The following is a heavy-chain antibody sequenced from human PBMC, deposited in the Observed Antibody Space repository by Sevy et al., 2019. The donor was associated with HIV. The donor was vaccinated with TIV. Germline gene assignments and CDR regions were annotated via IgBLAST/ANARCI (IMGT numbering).Heavy chain of an antibody. CDR1: GFTFSDYY. CDR2: ISSSGSTI. V-gene: IGHV3-11*01. J-gene: IGHJ5*02. CDR3: ARGLVIPRESWLDP. D-gene: IGHD3-9*01. Sequence: GGSLRLSCAASGFTFSDYYMSWIRQAPGKGLEWVSYISSSGSTISYADSVKGRFTISRDNAKNSLYLQMNSLRAEDTAVYYCARGLVIPRESWLDPWGQGTLVTVSS.